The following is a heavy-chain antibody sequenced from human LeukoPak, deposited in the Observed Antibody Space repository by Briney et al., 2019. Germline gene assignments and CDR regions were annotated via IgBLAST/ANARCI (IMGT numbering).Heavy chain of an antibody. D-gene: IGHD1-26*01. J-gene: IGHJ4*02. CDR3: AVISGSYSFDY. Sequence: ASVKVSCKASGYTFTSYDINWVRQATGQGLEWMGWMSPNSGNTGYAQKFQGRVTITRNTSISTAYMELSSLRSEDAAVYYCAVISGSYSFDYWGQGTLVTVSS. CDR1: GYTFTSYD. V-gene: IGHV1-8*03. CDR2: MSPNSGNT.